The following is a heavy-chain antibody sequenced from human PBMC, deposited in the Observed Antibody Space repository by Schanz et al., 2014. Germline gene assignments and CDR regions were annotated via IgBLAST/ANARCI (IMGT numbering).Heavy chain of an antibody. J-gene: IGHJ3*02. D-gene: IGHD3-10*01. CDR1: GFAFSSYG. CDR2: IGVDGTTT. CDR3: AKGRCFELSAFDI. Sequence: EVQLVESGGGLVQPGGSLRLSCLASGFAFSSYGMNWLRQAPGKGLEWVSVIGVDGTTTYYADSVKGRFTICRDDSKNTLYLQKNSRRAEDTAVYYCAKGRCFELSAFDIWGQGTMVTVSS. V-gene: IGHV3-23*04.